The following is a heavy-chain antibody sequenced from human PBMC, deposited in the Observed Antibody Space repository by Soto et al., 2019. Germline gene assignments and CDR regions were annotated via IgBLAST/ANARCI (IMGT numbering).Heavy chain of an antibody. D-gene: IGHD3-10*01. CDR1: GGSISSSNW. Sequence: SETLSLTCAVSGGSISSSNWWSWVRQPPGKGLEWIGEVYHSGSTNYNPSLKSRVTISVDKSKNQFSLNLNSVNAADTAVYYCARDSRGAYYYYGMDVWGQGTTVTVSS. CDR3: ARDSRGAYYYYGMDV. V-gene: IGHV4-4*02. J-gene: IGHJ6*02. CDR2: VYHSGST.